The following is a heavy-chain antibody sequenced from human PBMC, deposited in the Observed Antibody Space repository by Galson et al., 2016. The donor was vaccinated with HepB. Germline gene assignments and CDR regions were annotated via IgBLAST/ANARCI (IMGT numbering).Heavy chain of an antibody. V-gene: IGHV2-70*01. CDR1: GFSLNTGGMC. J-gene: IGHJ6*02. CDR3: ARIARGNFGRDYYYCGMDV. Sequence: PALVKPTQTLTLTCTFSGFSLNTGGMCVTWIRQPPGKALEWLALIDWADDKYYSTPQKTRHTISKDTSNSQVVLTMTNMDPVDTATYYCARIARGNFGRDYYYCGMDVWGQGTTVTVSS. CDR2: IDWADDK. D-gene: IGHD4-23*01.